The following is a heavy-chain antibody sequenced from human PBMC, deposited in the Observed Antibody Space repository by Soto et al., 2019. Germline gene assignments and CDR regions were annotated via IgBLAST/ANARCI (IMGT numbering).Heavy chain of an antibody. J-gene: IGHJ4*02. CDR3: AKLSHPAPNNRYGNFDY. CDR2: IKSKTDGGTT. Sequence: EVQLVESGGGLVKPGGSLRLSCAASGFTFSNAWMSWVRQAPGKGLEWVGRIKSKTDGGTTDYAAPVKGRFTSSRDDSKNTMYLQMNSLKTEDTAVYFCAKLSHPAPNNRYGNFDYWGQGTLVTVSS. V-gene: IGHV3-15*01. CDR1: GFTFSNAW. D-gene: IGHD1-1*01.